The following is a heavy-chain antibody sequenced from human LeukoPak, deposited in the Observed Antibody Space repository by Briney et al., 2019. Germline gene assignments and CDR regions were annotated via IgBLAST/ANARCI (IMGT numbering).Heavy chain of an antibody. Sequence: PSETLSLTCTVSGYSISSGYYWGWIRQPPGKGLEWIGSIYHSGSTYYNPSLKSRVTISVDTSKNQFSLKLSSVTAADTAVYYCARDLRGLTMVRGVAEEIDYWGQGTLVTVSS. V-gene: IGHV4-38-2*02. D-gene: IGHD3-10*01. CDR3: ARDLRGLTMVRGVAEEIDY. CDR2: IYHSGST. CDR1: GYSISSGYY. J-gene: IGHJ4*02.